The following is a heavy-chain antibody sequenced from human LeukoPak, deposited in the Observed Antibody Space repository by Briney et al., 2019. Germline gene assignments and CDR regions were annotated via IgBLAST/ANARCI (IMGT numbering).Heavy chain of an antibody. CDR3: AKATGSGYDLGIYYFDY. CDR2: ISGSGGST. J-gene: IGHJ4*02. Sequence: GGSLRLSCAASGFTFSSYAMSWVRQAPGKGLEWVSGISGSGGSTYYADSVKGRFTISRDNSKSTLYLQMNSLRPEDTAVYYCAKATGSGYDLGIYYFDYWGLGTLVTVSS. CDR1: GFTFSSYA. D-gene: IGHD5-12*01. V-gene: IGHV3-23*01.